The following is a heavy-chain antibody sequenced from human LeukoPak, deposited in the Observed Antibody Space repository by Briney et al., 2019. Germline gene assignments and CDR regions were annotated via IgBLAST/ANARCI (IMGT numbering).Heavy chain of an antibody. J-gene: IGHJ6*02. CDR2: ISDSGST. D-gene: IGHD6-13*01. V-gene: IGHV4-59*08. CDR3: ARDGYSSSSDPYYYYGVDV. Sequence: SETLSLTCTVSGGSIRSFYWSWIRQPPGKGLEWIGFISDSGSTNYNPSLKSRVTISVDTSKNQFSLKVRSVTAADTAVYYCARDGYSSSSDPYYYYGVDVWGQGTTVAVSS. CDR1: GGSIRSFY.